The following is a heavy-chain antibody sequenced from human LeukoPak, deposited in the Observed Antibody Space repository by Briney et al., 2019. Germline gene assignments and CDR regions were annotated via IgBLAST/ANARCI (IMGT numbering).Heavy chain of an antibody. Sequence: GESLKISCQGSGYSFTNYLIGWVRQTPGKGLEWMGIIYPGDSDTRYSPSFQGQVTISADKSISTAYLQWSSLKASDTAMYYCARLATSHNYDFWSGYYSPRYYYGMDVWGQGTTVTVSS. J-gene: IGHJ6*02. CDR1: GYSFTNYL. CDR3: ARLATSHNYDFWSGYYSPRYYYGMDV. D-gene: IGHD3-3*01. V-gene: IGHV5-51*01. CDR2: IYPGDSDT.